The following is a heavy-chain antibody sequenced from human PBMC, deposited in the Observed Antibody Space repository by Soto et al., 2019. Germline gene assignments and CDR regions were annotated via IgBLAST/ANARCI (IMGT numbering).Heavy chain of an antibody. J-gene: IGHJ1*01. Sequence: QVQLVQSGAEVKKPGSPVKVSCKASGGTFSSYAISWVRQAPGQGLEWMGGIIPIFGTANYAQKFQGRVTITADKSTSTAYMELSSLRSEDTAVYYCARGLPYDSSGYLSAEYFQHWGQGTLVTVSS. CDR3: ARGLPYDSSGYLSAEYFQH. D-gene: IGHD3-22*01. V-gene: IGHV1-69*06. CDR1: GGTFSSYA. CDR2: IIPIFGTA.